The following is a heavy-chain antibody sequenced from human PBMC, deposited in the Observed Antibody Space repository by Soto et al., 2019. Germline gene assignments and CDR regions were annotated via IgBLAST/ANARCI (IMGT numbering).Heavy chain of an antibody. CDR3: ARDAVTAVAGSVNWFDP. J-gene: IGHJ5*02. CDR1: GFSLRTYG. Sequence: QVQLVESGGGVVQSGRSLRLSCAASGFSLRTYGMQWLRRAPGKGLEWVAFIWYDGTKKFYANSVKGRSTISKDNSNNILYLQMSGLRAEDTAVYYCARDAVTAVAGSVNWFDPWGQGTLVTVSS. V-gene: IGHV3-33*01. CDR2: IWYDGTKK. D-gene: IGHD6-19*01.